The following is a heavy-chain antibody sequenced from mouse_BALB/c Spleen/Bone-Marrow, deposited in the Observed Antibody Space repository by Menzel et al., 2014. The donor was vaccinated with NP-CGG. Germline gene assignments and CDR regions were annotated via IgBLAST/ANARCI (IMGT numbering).Heavy chain of an antibody. J-gene: IGHJ3*01. CDR2: ISNLAYSI. V-gene: IGHV5-15*02. Sequence: EVKLMESGGGLVQPGGSRKLSCAASGFTFSDYGMAWVRQAPGKGPEWVAFISNLAYSIYYADTVTGRFTISRENAKNTLYLEMSSLRSEDTAMYYCARVDRDDKGAWFAYWDQRTLVTIPA. D-gene: IGHD2-14*01. CDR3: ARVDRDDKGAWFAY. CDR1: GFTFSDYG.